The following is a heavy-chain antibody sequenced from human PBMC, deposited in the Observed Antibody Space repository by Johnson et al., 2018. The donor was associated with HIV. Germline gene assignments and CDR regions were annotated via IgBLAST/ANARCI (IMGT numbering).Heavy chain of an antibody. J-gene: IGHJ3*02. CDR3: ARDPDVTPGAFDI. CDR1: GFTFSSYA. Sequence: VQLVESGGGVVQPGRSLRLSCAASGFTFSSYAMHWVRQAPGKGLEWVAFIRYDGSNKYYADSVKGRFTISRDNAKNTLYLQMNSLRAEDTAVYYCARDPDVTPGAFDIWGQGTMVTVSS. CDR2: IRYDGSNK. D-gene: IGHD2-15*01. V-gene: IGHV3-33*08.